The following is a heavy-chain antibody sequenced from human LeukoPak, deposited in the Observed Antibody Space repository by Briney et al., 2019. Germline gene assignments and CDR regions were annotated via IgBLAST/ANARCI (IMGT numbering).Heavy chain of an antibody. D-gene: IGHD4-17*01. J-gene: IGHJ6*03. CDR2: IYYSGST. CDR3: ARVIEDGDYVPGYYYYYYMDV. Sequence: PSETLSLTCTVSGGSISSSSYYWGWIRQPPGKGLEWIGSIYYSGSTYYNPSLKSRVTISVDTSKNQFSLKLSSVTAADTAVYYCARVIEDGDYVPGYYYYYYMDVWGKGTTVTISS. CDR1: GGSISSSSYY. V-gene: IGHV4-39*01.